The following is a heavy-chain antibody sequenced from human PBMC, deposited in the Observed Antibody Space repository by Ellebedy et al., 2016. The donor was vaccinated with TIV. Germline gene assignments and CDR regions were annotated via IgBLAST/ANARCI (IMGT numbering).Heavy chain of an antibody. CDR2: LNSDGSST. D-gene: IGHD5-18*01. J-gene: IGHJ6*02. CDR3: AKLGGNSYGHSATLHYYGMDV. V-gene: IGHV3-74*01. Sequence: GGSLRLXCAVSGFTFSDYWMHWVRQAPGKGLVWVSRLNSDGSSTGYADSVKGRFTISRDNSKNTLYLQMNSLRAEDTAVYYCAKLGGNSYGHSATLHYYGMDVWGQGTTVTVSS. CDR1: GFTFSDYW.